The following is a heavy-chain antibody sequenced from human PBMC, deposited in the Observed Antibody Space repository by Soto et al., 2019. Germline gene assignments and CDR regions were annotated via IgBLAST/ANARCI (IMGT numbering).Heavy chain of an antibody. D-gene: IGHD6-6*01. CDR2: VYSSGVA. CDR1: GDSMSGYY. V-gene: IGHV4-4*07. J-gene: IGHJ4*02. CDR3: ARLGSGSSLVY. Sequence: QVQLQESGPGLVKPSETLTLICNVSGDSMSGYYGSWVRQPAGQGLEWIGRVYSSGVANYNPSLASRVTMSIDTSKNQFSLSLRSVTAADTAVYFCARLGSGSSLVYWGQGNPGHRLF.